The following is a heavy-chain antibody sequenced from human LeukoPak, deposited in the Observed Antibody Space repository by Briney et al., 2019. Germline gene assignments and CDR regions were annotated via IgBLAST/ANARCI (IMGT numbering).Heavy chain of an antibody. CDR1: GFTFSSYA. Sequence: GGSLRLSCAASGFTFSSYAMSWVRRAPGKGLEWVSAISGSGGITYYTDSVKGRFTISRDNSKSTLYLQLDSLRAEDTAVYNCAKFASASCCQSAFDIWGQGTTVTVSS. J-gene: IGHJ3*02. V-gene: IGHV3-23*01. CDR3: AKFASASCCQSAFDI. CDR2: ISGSGGIT. D-gene: IGHD2-2*01.